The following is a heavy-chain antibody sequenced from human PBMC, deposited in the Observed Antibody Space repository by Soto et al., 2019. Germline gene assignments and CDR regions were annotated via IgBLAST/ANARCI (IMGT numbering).Heavy chain of an antibody. CDR2: IKPDGREQ. D-gene: IGHD1-26*01. CDR3: XXXXXXYSIF. CDR1: GFTFSSSW. J-gene: IGHJ4*02. Sequence: EVQLVESGGGLVQPGGSLRLSCAASGFTFSSSWMSWLRQAPGKGLEWAANIKPDGREQHYVDSVQGRFTISRDNSKXXXXXXXXXXXXXXXXXXXXXXXXXXYSIFWGQGTLVTVSS. V-gene: IGHV3-7*01.